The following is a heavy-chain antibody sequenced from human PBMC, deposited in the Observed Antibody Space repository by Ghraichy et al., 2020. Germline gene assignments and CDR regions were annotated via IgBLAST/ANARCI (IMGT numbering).Heavy chain of an antibody. CDR3: AANDFWSGYYNGEEYYYYGMDV. J-gene: IGHJ6*02. V-gene: IGHV1-2*06. CDR1: GYTFTGYD. Sequence: ASVKVSCKAAGYTFTGYDMHWVRQAPVQGLEWMGRINPNSGGTNYAQKFQGRVTMTRDTSISTAYMELSRLRSDDTAVYYCAANDFWSGYYNGEEYYYYGMDVWGQGTTVTVSS. CDR2: INPNSGGT. D-gene: IGHD3-3*01.